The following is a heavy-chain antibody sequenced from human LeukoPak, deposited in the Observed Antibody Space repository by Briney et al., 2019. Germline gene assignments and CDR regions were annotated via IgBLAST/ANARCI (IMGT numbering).Heavy chain of an antibody. V-gene: IGHV4-4*07. D-gene: IGHD3-22*01. CDR2: IYSGGST. J-gene: IGHJ5*02. CDR1: GVSISSYY. CDR3: AREFYYYDSSGDNWFDP. Sequence: PSETLSLTRSVSGVSISSYYWTWIRLPAGKGLEWIGRIYSGGSTNYNPSLKSRVTISVDTSKNQFSLRLTSVTAADTAFYYCAREFYYYDSSGDNWFDPWGQGTLVTVSS.